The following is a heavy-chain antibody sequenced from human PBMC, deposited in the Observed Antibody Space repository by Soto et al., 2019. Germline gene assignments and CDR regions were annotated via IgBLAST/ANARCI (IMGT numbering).Heavy chain of an antibody. CDR2: ISYDGSNK. Sequence: GGSLRLSCAASGFTFSSYGMHWVRQAPGKGLEWVAVISYDGSNKYYADSVKGRFTISRDNSKNTLYLQMNSLRAEDTAVYYCARGYFDWIYYFDVWGQGTLVTVSS. D-gene: IGHD3-9*01. CDR3: ARGYFDWIYYFDV. V-gene: IGHV3-30*03. CDR1: GFTFSSYG. J-gene: IGHJ4*02.